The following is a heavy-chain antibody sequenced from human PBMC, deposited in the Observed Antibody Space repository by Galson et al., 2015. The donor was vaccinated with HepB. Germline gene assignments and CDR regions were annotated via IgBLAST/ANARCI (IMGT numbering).Heavy chain of an antibody. Sequence: SLRLSCAASGFTFSSYGMHWVRQAPGKGLEWVAVILYGGTKKYNEDAVKGRFTISRDNSKNTLYLQMNSLRPEDTAVYYCVKYVNHYLVSKDWLDPWCEGTLVTYSS. CDR1: GFTFSSYG. D-gene: IGHD2-8*01. CDR3: VKYVNHYLVSKDWLDP. V-gene: IGHV3-30*18. CDR2: ILYGGTKK. J-gene: IGHJ5*02.